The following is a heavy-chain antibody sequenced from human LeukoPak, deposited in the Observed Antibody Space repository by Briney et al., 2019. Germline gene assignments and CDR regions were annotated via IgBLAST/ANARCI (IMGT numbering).Heavy chain of an antibody. CDR2: ISGSGGST. V-gene: IGHV3-23*01. J-gene: IGHJ4*02. CDR3: AKDSSFDLYFDY. CDR1: GFTFSSYA. Sequence: GGSLRLSCAASGFTFSSYAMRWVRQAPGKGMEWVSAISGSGGSTYYADSVKGRFTICGDNSKSTLYLQMNSLRAEDMAVYYCAKDSSFDLYFDYWGQGTLVTVSS.